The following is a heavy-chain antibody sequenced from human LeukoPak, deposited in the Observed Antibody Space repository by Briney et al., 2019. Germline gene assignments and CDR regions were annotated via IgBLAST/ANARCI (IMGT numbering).Heavy chain of an antibody. Sequence: GGSLRLSCAASGFTFSSYSMNSVRQAPGKGLEWVSSISSSSSYIYYADSVKGRFTISRDNSKNTLYLQMNSLRAEDTAVYYCAKDGLGSSGWYEFWGQGTLVTVSS. V-gene: IGHV3-21*04. CDR1: GFTFSSYS. CDR2: ISSSSSYI. D-gene: IGHD6-19*01. CDR3: AKDGLGSSGWYEF. J-gene: IGHJ5*01.